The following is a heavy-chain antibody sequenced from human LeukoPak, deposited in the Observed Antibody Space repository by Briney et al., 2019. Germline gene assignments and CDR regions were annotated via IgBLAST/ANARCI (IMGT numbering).Heavy chain of an antibody. J-gene: IGHJ3*02. CDR3: ARDRVAVAATDGSDAFDI. Sequence: RSGGSLRLSCAASGFTFSSYSMNWVRQAPGKGLEWVSSISSSSSYIYYADSVKGRFTISRDNAKNSLYLQMNSLRAEDTAVYYCARDRVAVAATDGSDAFDIWGQGTMVTVSS. CDR1: GFTFSSYS. CDR2: ISSSSSYI. V-gene: IGHV3-21*01. D-gene: IGHD6-19*01.